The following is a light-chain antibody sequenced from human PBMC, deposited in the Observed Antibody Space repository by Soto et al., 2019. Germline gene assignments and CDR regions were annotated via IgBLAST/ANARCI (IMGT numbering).Light chain of an antibody. CDR3: QHYNNWPPWT. Sequence: EIVMTQSRATLSVSPGERSTLSCRSGQSVSSNLAWYQQKPGQAPRILIYGASIRATGIPARFSGSGSGTEFTLTISTLQSEDFAIYYCQHYNNWPPWTFGQGTKVDIK. CDR1: QSVSSN. V-gene: IGKV3-15*01. J-gene: IGKJ1*01. CDR2: GAS.